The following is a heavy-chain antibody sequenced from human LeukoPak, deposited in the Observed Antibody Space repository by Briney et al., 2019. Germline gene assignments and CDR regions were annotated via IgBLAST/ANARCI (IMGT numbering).Heavy chain of an antibody. CDR3: ATRYYDFWRPPIYYIDV. CDR1: GCSISSNY. Sequence: SETLSLTCTVSGCSISSNYWSWVRQPPGKGLEWIGYIYYSGSTNYNPSLKSRVTISVDTSKNQFSLKLSSVTAADSAVYYCATRYYDFWRPPIYYIDVWGKGTTVTVSS. D-gene: IGHD3-3*01. CDR2: IYYSGST. V-gene: IGHV4-59*08. J-gene: IGHJ6*03.